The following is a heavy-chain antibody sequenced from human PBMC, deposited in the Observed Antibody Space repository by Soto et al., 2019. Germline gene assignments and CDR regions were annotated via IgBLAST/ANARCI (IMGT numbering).Heavy chain of an antibody. D-gene: IGHD3-9*01. CDR1: GFTFSSCA. CDR2: ISSDGSGT. J-gene: IGHJ4*02. CDR3: TRAPSLTLSSDY. V-gene: IGHV3-64*02. Sequence: GGSLRLSCVASGFTFSSCAMHWVRQAPGKGPEYVSAISSDGSGTYYAASVKGRFSISRDNSKNTLFLHMGSLRPEDTAVYYCTRAPSLTLSSDYWGPGTLVTVSS.